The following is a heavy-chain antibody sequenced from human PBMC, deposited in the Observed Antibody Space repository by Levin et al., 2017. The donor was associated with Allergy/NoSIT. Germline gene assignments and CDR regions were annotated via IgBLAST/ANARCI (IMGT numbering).Heavy chain of an antibody. CDR2: ISYDGSNK. J-gene: IGHJ4*02. Sequence: GGSLRLSCAASGFTFSSYGMHWVRQAPGKGLEWVAVISYDGSNKYYADSVKGRFTISRDNSKNTLYLQMNSLRAEDTAVYYCAKAWGIQLSRGYFDYWGQGTLVTVSS. V-gene: IGHV3-30*18. D-gene: IGHD5-18*01. CDR1: GFTFSSYG. CDR3: AKAWGIQLSRGYFDY.